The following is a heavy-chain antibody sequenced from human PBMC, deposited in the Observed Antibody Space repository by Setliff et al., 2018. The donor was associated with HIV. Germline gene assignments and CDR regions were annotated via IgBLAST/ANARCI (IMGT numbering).Heavy chain of an antibody. CDR3: VRTGSSTSWGIYYYYYMDI. CDR1: GGSIRSSSFY. D-gene: IGHD3-10*01. Sequence: SETLSLTCTVSGGSIRSSSFYWGWIRQPPGKGLEWIGSIYYSGTTYYNPTLKSRVSISIDTPKNQFSLKLTSMTAADTAVYYCVRTGSSTSWGIYYYYYMDIWGKGSTVTAP. J-gene: IGHJ6*03. V-gene: IGHV4-39*01. CDR2: IYYSGTT.